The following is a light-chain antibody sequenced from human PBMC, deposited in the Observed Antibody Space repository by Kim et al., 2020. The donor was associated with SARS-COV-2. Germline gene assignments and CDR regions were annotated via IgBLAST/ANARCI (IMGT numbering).Light chain of an antibody. J-gene: IGLJ1*01. Sequence: GQSITHSCTGTSRAVGDYNYVSWYQHHPGKAPKLMIFDVNNRPSGLSNRFSGSKSGNTASLTISGLQAEDEADYYCSSYATTRSYVFGTGTKVTVL. CDR2: DVN. CDR3: SSYATTRSYV. V-gene: IGLV2-14*03. CDR1: SRAVGDYNY.